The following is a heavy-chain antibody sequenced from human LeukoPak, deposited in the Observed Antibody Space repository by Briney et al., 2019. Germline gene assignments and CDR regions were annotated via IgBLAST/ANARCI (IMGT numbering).Heavy chain of an antibody. D-gene: IGHD5-18*01. Sequence: SETLSLTCTVSGGSISSYYWSWIRQPPGKGLEWIGYIYTSGSTNYNPSLKSRVTISVDTSKNQFSLKLSSVTAADTAVYYCARHGSRGYRNSWFAPWGQGTLVTVSS. V-gene: IGHV4-4*09. CDR1: GGSISSYY. J-gene: IGHJ5*02. CDR3: ARHGSRGYRNSWFAP. CDR2: IYTSGST.